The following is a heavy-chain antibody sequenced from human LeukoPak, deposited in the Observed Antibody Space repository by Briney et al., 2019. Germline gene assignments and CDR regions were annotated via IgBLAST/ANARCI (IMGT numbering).Heavy chain of an antibody. V-gene: IGHV3-21*01. Sequence: GPLRLSCAASGFIFNNYNMNWVRQAPGKGLEWVSLISSSSSYIYYADSVKGRFTISRDNAKNSLYLQMNSLRAEDTAVYYCARDQGIGYCSGGSCPYGMDVWGQGTTVTVSS. CDR2: ISSSSSYI. CDR1: GFIFNNYN. CDR3: ARDQGIGYCSGGSCPYGMDV. J-gene: IGHJ6*02. D-gene: IGHD2-15*01.